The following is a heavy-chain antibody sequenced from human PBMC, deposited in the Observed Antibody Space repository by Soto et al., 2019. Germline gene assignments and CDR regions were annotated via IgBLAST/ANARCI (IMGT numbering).Heavy chain of an antibody. D-gene: IGHD6-13*01. V-gene: IGHV4-4*02. J-gene: IGHJ4*01. Sequence: PSETLSLTCTVSGGSISSSNWWSCGRQPPGKGLEWIGEIYHSGSTNYNPSLKSRVTISVDMSKNQFSLKLSSVTAADTAVYYCARDQQRVLDYWGHVSLVTVSS. CDR3: ARDQQRVLDY. CDR2: IYHSGST. CDR1: GGSISSSNW.